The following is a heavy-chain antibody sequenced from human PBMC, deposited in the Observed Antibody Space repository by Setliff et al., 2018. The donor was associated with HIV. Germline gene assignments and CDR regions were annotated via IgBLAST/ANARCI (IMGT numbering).Heavy chain of an antibody. J-gene: IGHJ6*02. V-gene: IGHV4-31*03. CDR2: IYHTGTT. D-gene: IGHD3-10*01. CDR3: ARDLSPYGSGDPYYYYGMDV. Sequence: SETLSLTCTVSGGSISSSGNYWTWIRQHPGKGLEWIGYIYHTGTTYYHPSLKSRVLISVDTSNNQFSLRLSSVTAADTAVYYCARDLSPYGSGDPYYYYGMDVWGQGTTVTVSS. CDR1: GGSISSSGNY.